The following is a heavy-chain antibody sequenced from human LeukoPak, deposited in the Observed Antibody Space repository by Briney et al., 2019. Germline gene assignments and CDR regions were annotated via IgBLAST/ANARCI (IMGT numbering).Heavy chain of an antibody. V-gene: IGHV1-8*01. D-gene: IGHD5-24*01. CDR2: MNPNSGNA. CDR3: ARGGLQHYGMDV. Sequence: ASVKVSCKASGYTFTSYDINWVRQATGQGLEWMGWMNPNSGNAGHAQKFQGRVTVTRNTSISTAYMELSSLRSEDTAVYYCARGGLQHYGMDVWGQGTTVTVSS. CDR1: GYTFTSYD. J-gene: IGHJ6*02.